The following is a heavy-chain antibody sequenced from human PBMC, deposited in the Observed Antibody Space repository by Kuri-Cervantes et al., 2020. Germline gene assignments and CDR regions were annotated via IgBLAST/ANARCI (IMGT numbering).Heavy chain of an antibody. CDR2: IKHSGST. D-gene: IGHD3-22*01. V-gene: IGHV4-34*01. J-gene: IGHJ4*02. CDR1: GGSFSGYY. CDR3: AREWITFYYDSSGYQGFDS. Sequence: SETLSLTCAVYGGSFSGYYWSWIRQPPGKGLEWIGGIKHSGSTNDNPSLKSRVTISVDTSKNQFSLKLSSVTAADTAVYYCAREWITFYYDSSGYQGFDSWGQGTLVTVSS.